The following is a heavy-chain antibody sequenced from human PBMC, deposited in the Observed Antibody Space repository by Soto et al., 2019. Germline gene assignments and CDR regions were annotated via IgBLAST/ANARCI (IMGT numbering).Heavy chain of an antibody. CDR1: GFTFSSYW. CDR2: INSDGSST. D-gene: IGHD2-2*01. Sequence: EVQLVESGGGLVQPGGSLRLSCAASGFTFSSYWMHWVRQAPGKGLVWVSRINSDGSSTSYADSVKGRFTISRDNAKNPLYLQLNSLRAEDTAVYYCAREGPTSSTSCYMDVWGKWTTVTVSS. CDR3: AREGPTSSTSCYMDV. J-gene: IGHJ6*03. V-gene: IGHV3-74*01.